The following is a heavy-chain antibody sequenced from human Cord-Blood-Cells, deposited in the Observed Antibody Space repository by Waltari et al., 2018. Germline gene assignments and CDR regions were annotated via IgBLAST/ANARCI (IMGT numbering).Heavy chain of an antibody. V-gene: IGHV4-34*01. CDR3: ARVVVTAIPDY. CDR2: INHSGST. CDR1: GGSFSGYY. D-gene: IGHD2-21*02. J-gene: IGHJ4*02. Sequence: QVQLQQWGAGLLKPSETLSLTCAVYGGSFSGYYWSWIRQPPGKGLEWIGEINHSGSTNYNPSLKSRVTISVDTSKNQFSLKLNSVTAADTAVYYCARVVVTAIPDYWGQGTLVTVSS.